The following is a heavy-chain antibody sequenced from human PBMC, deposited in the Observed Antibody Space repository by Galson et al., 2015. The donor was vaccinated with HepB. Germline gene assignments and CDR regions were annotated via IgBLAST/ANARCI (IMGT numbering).Heavy chain of an antibody. Sequence: SLRLSCAASGFTFSSYAMHWVRQAPGKGLEWVAVISYDGSNKYYADSVKGRFTISRDNSKNTLYLQMNSLRAEDTAVYYCARDRKWLLLDYWGQGTLVTVSS. CDR3: ARDRKWLLLDY. D-gene: IGHD3-22*01. J-gene: IGHJ4*02. V-gene: IGHV3-30-3*01. CDR2: ISYDGSNK. CDR1: GFTFSSYA.